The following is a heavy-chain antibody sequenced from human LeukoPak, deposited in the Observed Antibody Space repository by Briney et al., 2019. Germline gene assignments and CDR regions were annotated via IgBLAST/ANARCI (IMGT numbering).Heavy chain of an antibody. D-gene: IGHD1-26*01. CDR3: ARARGALSY. Sequence: GGSLRLSCAASGFTFNSYAFHWVRQAPGKGLQWEAVIAFDGTNTHYADSVKGRFTISRDNSKNTLYLQMNSLRPEDTAIYFCARARGALSYWGQGTLITVSS. CDR2: IAFDGTNT. CDR1: GFTFNSYA. J-gene: IGHJ4*02. V-gene: IGHV3-30*14.